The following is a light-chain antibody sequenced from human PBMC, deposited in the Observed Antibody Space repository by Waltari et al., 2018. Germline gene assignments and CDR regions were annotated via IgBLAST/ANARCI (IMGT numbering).Light chain of an antibody. CDR3: SSRDDSGLLIV. J-gene: IGLJ2*01. V-gene: IGLV3-19*01. Sequence: SSELTQDPTVSVALGQTVKITCRGDTLRMYYAICFQQKPGQAPILVVHGKNTRPSGIPDRFSVSKSEDTTSLTIAGTQAEDEADYYCSSRDDSGLLIVFGGGTKLTVL. CDR1: TLRMYY. CDR2: GKN.